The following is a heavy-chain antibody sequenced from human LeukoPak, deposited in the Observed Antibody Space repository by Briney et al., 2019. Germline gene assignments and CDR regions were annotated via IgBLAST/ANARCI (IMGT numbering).Heavy chain of an antibody. CDR1: GGSFSGYY. Sequence: SETLSLTCAVYGGSFSGYYWSWIRQPPGKGLEWIGEINHSGSTNYNPSLKSRVTISVDTSKNQFSLKLSSVTAADKAVYYCARGLTYYDILTGYYASYYFDYWGQGTLVTVSS. J-gene: IGHJ4*02. V-gene: IGHV4-34*01. CDR2: INHSGST. CDR3: ARGLTYYDILTGYYASYYFDY. D-gene: IGHD3-9*01.